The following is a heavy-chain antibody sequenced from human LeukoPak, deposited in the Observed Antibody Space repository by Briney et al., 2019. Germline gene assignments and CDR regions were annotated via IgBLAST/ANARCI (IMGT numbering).Heavy chain of an antibody. J-gene: IGHJ4*02. CDR2: ISSGGSYI. CDR1: EFTFSTYS. V-gene: IGHV3-21*01. Sequence: GGSLRLSCAASEFTFSTYSKNWVRQAPGKGLEWVSSISSGGSYIYYADSVKGRFTISRDNAKNSLYLQMNSLRAEDTAVYYCATGGDFWGGRQPFDYWGQGTLVTVSS. CDR3: ATGGDFWGGRQPFDY. D-gene: IGHD3-3*01.